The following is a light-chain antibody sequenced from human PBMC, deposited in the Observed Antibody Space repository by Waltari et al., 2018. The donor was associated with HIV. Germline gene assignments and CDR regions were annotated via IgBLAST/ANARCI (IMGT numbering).Light chain of an antibody. CDR3: QQRTNWLWT. Sequence: VLTQSPATLSLSPGERATFSCRASQTVGSFLAWYQQRPGQAPRLLIYDASNRATDIPGRFSGSGSGTDFTLTISSLEPEDFAVYYCQQRTNWLWTFGQGTMVEIK. CDR1: QTVGSF. J-gene: IGKJ1*01. V-gene: IGKV3-11*01. CDR2: DAS.